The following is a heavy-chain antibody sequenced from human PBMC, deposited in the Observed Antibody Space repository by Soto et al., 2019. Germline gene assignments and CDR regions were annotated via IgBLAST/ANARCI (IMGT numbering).Heavy chain of an antibody. CDR3: ARDRAMGATVYYFDY. D-gene: IGHD1-26*01. V-gene: IGHV1-46*01. J-gene: IGHJ4*02. Sequence: ASVKVSCNASGYTFTSYYMHWVRQAPGQGLEWMGIINPSGGSTSYAQKFQGRVTMTRDTSTSTVYMELSSLRSEDTAVYYCARDRAMGATVYYFDYWGQGTLVTVSS. CDR1: GYTFTSYY. CDR2: INPSGGST.